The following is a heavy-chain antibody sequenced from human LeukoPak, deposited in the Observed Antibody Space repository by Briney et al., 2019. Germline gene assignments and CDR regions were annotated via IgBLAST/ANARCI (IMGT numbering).Heavy chain of an antibody. CDR2: TYDSGST. D-gene: IGHD5-18*01. CDR3: ARPSGYSYGYGIDY. J-gene: IGHJ4*02. CDR1: GGSIRSSYYY. V-gene: IGHV4-39*01. Sequence: SETLSLTCTVSGGSIRSSYYYWGWIRQPPGKGLEWLGSTYDSGSTYYNPSLKSRVAISVDTSKNQFSLKLSSVTAADTAVYYCARPSGYSYGYGIDYWGQGTLVTVSS.